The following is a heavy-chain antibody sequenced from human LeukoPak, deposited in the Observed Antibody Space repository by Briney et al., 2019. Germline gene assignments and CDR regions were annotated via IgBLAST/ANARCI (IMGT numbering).Heavy chain of an antibody. CDR1: GFAFESFT. CDR2: ISDTGRDI. Sequence: GGSLRLSCAGSGFAFESFTMTWVRQAPGKGLEWVSLISDTGRDINYADSVRGRFTISRDNTRNSLFLQMDSLRVEDTAIYYCAKGLFSAYDKYLDSWGQGTLVTVSS. CDR3: AKGLFSAYDKYLDS. V-gene: IGHV3-21*04. D-gene: IGHD5-12*01. J-gene: IGHJ4*02.